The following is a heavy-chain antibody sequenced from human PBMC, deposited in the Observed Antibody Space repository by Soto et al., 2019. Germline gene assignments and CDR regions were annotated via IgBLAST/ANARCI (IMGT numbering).Heavy chain of an antibody. D-gene: IGHD5-12*01. V-gene: IGHV1-69*13. Sequence: ASVKVSCKASGGTFSSYAISWVRQAPGQGLEWMGGIIPIFGTANYAQKFQGRVTITADESTSTAYMELSSLRSEDTAVYYCARADRRWLQTDAFDISGPGTLVAV. CDR3: ARADRRWLQTDAFDI. J-gene: IGHJ3*02. CDR2: IIPIFGTA. CDR1: GGTFSSYA.